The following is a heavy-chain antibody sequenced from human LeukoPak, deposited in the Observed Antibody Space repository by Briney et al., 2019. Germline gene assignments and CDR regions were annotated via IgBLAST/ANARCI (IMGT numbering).Heavy chain of an antibody. J-gene: IGHJ4*02. V-gene: IGHV1-18*01. Sequence: ASVKVSCKASGYPFTRNGISWVRQAPGQGLEWMGWIGTDKDNTKYSQKFQGRVTMTADRSTSTVYMELRRLTSDDTAVYYCARDVLRATCGFDYWGQGTLVTVSS. CDR2: IGTDKDNT. D-gene: IGHD1-26*01. CDR3: ARDVLRATCGFDY. CDR1: GYPFTRNG.